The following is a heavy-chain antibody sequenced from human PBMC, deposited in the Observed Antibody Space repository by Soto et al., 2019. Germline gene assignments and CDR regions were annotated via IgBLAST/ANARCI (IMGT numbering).Heavy chain of an antibody. Sequence: GGSLRLSCAASGFTFSSYGMHWVRQAPGKGLEWVAVISYDGSNKYYADSVKRRFTISRDNSKNTLYLQMNSLRAEDTAVYYCAKETGGGGSYLYYFDYWGQGTLVTVSS. J-gene: IGHJ4*02. D-gene: IGHD1-26*01. V-gene: IGHV3-30*18. CDR2: ISYDGSNK. CDR3: AKETGGGGSYLYYFDY. CDR1: GFTFSSYG.